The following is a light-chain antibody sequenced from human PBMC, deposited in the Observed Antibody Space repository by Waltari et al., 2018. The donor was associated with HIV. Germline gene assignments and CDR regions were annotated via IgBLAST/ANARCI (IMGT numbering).Light chain of an antibody. Sequence: EIVLTQPPAFCSASPGSRATPPYRPIQTTTDNFLAWYQQKPGQSPPLLIYAASRRSSGVPVRFSGSHSATDFTLTIDRLEPEDSAVYFCHQYGNSVWTFGQGTKVEIK. V-gene: IGKV3-20*01. CDR3: HQYGNSVWT. CDR2: AAS. CDR1: QTTTDNF. J-gene: IGKJ1*01.